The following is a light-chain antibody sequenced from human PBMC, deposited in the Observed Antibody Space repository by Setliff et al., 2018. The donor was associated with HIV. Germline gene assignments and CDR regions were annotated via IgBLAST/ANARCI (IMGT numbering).Light chain of an antibody. V-gene: IGLV2-14*03. J-gene: IGLJ1*01. Sequence: QSALTQPRSVSGSPGQSVTISCTGTSSDVGGYNYVSWYQHLPGKAPKLRIYDVSNRPSGVSNRFSGSKSGNTASLTISGLQAEDEADYYCSSYTSTSTLFVFGTGTKVTVL. CDR2: DVS. CDR3: SSYTSTSTLFV. CDR1: SSDVGGYNY.